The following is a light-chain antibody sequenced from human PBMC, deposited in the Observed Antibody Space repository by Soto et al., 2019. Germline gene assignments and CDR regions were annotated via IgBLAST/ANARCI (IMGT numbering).Light chain of an antibody. Sequence: QSALTQPPSASGSPGQSVTIPCTGTNSDVGGYNYVSWYQQHPGKAPKLMIYEVTKRPSGVPDRFSGSKSGNTASLTVSGLQAEDEADYYCSSFAGSNNYVFGSGTKVTVL. J-gene: IGLJ1*01. CDR3: SSFAGSNNYV. CDR1: NSDVGGYNY. CDR2: EVT. V-gene: IGLV2-8*01.